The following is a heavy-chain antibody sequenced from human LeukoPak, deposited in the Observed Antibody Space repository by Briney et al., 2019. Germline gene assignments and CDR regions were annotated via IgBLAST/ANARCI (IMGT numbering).Heavy chain of an antibody. CDR3: ARRAGDYSHPYDY. D-gene: IGHD3-22*01. CDR1: GGTFSSYA. Sequence: ASVKVSCKASGGTFSSYAISWVRQAPGQGLEWMGGIIPIFGTANYAQKFQGRVTITADESTSTAYMELSSLRSEDTAVYYCARRAGDYSHPYDYWGQGILVTVSS. J-gene: IGHJ4*02. CDR2: IIPIFGTA. V-gene: IGHV1-69*13.